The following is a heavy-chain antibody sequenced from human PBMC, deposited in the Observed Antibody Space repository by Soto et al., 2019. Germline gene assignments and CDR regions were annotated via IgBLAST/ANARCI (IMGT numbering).Heavy chain of an antibody. J-gene: IGHJ6*02. V-gene: IGHV3-23*01. Sequence: GGSLRLSCAASGFTFSSYAMSWVRQAPGKGLEWVSAISGSGGSTYYADSVKGRFTISRDNSKNTLYLQMNSLRAEDTAVYYCAKDRWEAVIVVVPAANNYYYGMDVWGQGTTVTVSS. CDR1: GFTFSSYA. CDR3: AKDRWEAVIVVVPAANNYYYGMDV. CDR2: ISGSGGST. D-gene: IGHD2-2*01.